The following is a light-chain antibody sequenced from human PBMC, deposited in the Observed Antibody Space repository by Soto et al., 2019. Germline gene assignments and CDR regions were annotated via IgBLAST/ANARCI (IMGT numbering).Light chain of an antibody. Sequence: EIVLTQSPATLSLSPGERATLSCRASQSVSTYLAWYQQKPGQAPRLLIYDASNRATGVPARFSGSGSGTDFTLPISSLEPEDFAVFYCQQCINWCPWTFGQGTKVDIK. J-gene: IGKJ1*01. CDR3: QQCINWCPWT. CDR2: DAS. CDR1: QSVSTY. V-gene: IGKV3-11*01.